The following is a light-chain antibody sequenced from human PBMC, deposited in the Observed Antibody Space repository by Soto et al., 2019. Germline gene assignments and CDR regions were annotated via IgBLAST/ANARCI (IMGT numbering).Light chain of an antibody. J-gene: IGKJ1*01. V-gene: IGKV3-15*01. CDR3: QQYNDRPGT. CDR2: QAS. Sequence: ERVMTQSPATLSVSPGERATHSCRASQSVSNNLAWFQQKPGQAPRLLIYQASTRATGIPATFSGSGSGTEFTLTISSLQFEDFAVYYCQQYNDRPGTFGQGTKVDIK. CDR1: QSVSNN.